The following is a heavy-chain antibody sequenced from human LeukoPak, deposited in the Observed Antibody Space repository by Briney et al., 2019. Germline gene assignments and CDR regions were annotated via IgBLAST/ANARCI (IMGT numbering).Heavy chain of an antibody. CDR1: GGTFSSYA. CDR2: ISGYNGNT. J-gene: IGHJ4*02. CDR3: ARDYHDTSGPDGF. V-gene: IGHV1-18*01. D-gene: IGHD3-22*01. Sequence: ASVKVSCKASGGTFSSYAISWVRQAPGQGLEWMGWISGYNGNTHYAQKVQDRVTMTTDTATSTAYMELRSLRPDDTAVYYCARDYHDTSGPDGFWGQGTLVTVSS.